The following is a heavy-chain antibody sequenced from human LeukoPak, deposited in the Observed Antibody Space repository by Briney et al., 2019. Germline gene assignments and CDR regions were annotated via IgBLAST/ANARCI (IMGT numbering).Heavy chain of an antibody. CDR1: GGSISSYY. D-gene: IGHD3-10*01. CDR3: ARESISMVRGVIPPFDY. Sequence: PSETLSLTCTVSGGSISSYYWSWTRQPPGKGLEWIGYIYYSGSTNYNPSLKSRVTISVDTSKNQFSLKLSSVTAADTAVYYCARESISMVRGVIPPFDYWGQGTLVTVSS. V-gene: IGHV4-59*12. J-gene: IGHJ4*02. CDR2: IYYSGST.